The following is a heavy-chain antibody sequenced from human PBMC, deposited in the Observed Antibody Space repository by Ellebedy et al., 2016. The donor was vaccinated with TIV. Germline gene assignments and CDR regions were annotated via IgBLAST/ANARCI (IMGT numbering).Heavy chain of an antibody. J-gene: IGHJ4*02. V-gene: IGHV5-51*01. CDR2: IYPSDSDT. Sequence: GGSLRLXCRASGYSFTDYWIGWVRQLPGQGLEWMGIIYPSDSDTKYSPSFQGQVTISAAKSISTAYLEWSGLRASDTAMYYCARHLLDGSDYFWGQGTLVTVSP. D-gene: IGHD2-21*02. CDR3: ARHLLDGSDYF. CDR1: GYSFTDYW.